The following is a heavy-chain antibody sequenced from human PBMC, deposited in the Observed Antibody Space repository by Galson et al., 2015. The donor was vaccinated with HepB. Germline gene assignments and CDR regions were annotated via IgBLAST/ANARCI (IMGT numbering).Heavy chain of an antibody. D-gene: IGHD3-16*02. J-gene: IGHJ4*02. CDR1: GFTFSGYA. Sequence: SLRLSCAASGFTFSGYAMHWVRQASGKGLEWVARIRSKANSYATAYAATVKGRFTISRDDSKNTAYMQMNSLKTEDTAVYYCTRQSAEYDYVWGSYRYDFDYLGQGTLVTVSS. CDR3: TRQSAEYDYVWGSYRYDFDY. V-gene: IGHV3-73*01. CDR2: IRSKANSYAT.